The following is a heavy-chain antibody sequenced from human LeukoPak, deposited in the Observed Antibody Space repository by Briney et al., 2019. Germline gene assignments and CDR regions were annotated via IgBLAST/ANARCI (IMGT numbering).Heavy chain of an antibody. Sequence: GGSLRLSCAASGFTFSSYSMNWVRQAPGKGLEWVSSISSSSSYIYYADSVKGRFTISRDNAKNSLYLQMNSLRAEDTAVYYCAREPATPNWFDPWGQGTLVTVSS. CDR3: AREPATPNWFDP. CDR2: ISSSSSYI. CDR1: GFTFSSYS. J-gene: IGHJ5*02. D-gene: IGHD2-15*01. V-gene: IGHV3-21*01.